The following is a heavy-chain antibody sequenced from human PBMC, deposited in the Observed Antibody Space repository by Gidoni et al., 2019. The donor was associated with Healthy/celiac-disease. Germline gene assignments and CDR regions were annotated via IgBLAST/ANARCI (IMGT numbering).Heavy chain of an antibody. CDR1: GGSISSYY. Sequence: QVQLQESGPGLVKPSETLSLTCTVSGGSISSYYWSWIRQPPGKGLEWIGYIYYSGSTNYNPSLKSRVTISVDTSKNQFSLKLSSVTAADTAVYYCARSYGDWSRYWFDPWGQGTLVTVSS. CDR3: ARSYGDWSRYWFDP. J-gene: IGHJ5*02. D-gene: IGHD4-17*01. CDR2: IYYSGST. V-gene: IGHV4-59*01.